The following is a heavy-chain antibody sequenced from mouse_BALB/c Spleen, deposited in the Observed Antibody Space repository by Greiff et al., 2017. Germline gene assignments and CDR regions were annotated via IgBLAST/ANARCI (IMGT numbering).Heavy chain of an antibody. CDR1: GYTFTSYW. V-gene: IGHV1S81*02. CDR2: INPSNGRT. D-gene: IGHD2-1*01. J-gene: IGHJ4*01. Sequence: VKQSCKASGYTFTSYWMHWVKQRPGQGLEWIGEINPSNGRTNYNEKFKSKATLTVDKSSSTAYMQLSSLTSEDSAVYYCAIYYGNHYAMDYWGQGTSVTVSS. CDR3: AIYYGNHYAMDY.